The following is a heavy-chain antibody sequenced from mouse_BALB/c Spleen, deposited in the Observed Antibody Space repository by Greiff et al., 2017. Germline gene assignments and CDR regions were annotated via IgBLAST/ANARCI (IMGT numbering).Heavy chain of an antibody. J-gene: IGHJ4*01. CDR3: ARVMITFHYYAMDY. Sequence: VMLVESGPGLVAPSQSLSITCTVSGFSLTGYGVNWVRQPPGKGLEWLGMIWGDGSTDYNSALKSRLSISKDNSKSQVFLKMNSLQTDDTARYYCARVMITFHYYAMDYWGQGTSVTVSS. D-gene: IGHD2-4*01. V-gene: IGHV2-6-7*01. CDR2: IWGDGST. CDR1: GFSLTGYG.